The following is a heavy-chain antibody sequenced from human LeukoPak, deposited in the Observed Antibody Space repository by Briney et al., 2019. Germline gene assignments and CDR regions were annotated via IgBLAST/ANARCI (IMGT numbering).Heavy chain of an antibody. D-gene: IGHD3-22*01. Sequence: SETLSLTCTVSGGSISSGGYSWSWIRQHPGKGLEWIGYIYYSGSTYYNPSLKSRVTISVDTSKNQFSLKLSSVTAADTAVYYCARVPSSGYWPDAFAIWGQGTMVTVSS. J-gene: IGHJ3*02. V-gene: IGHV4-31*03. CDR2: IYYSGST. CDR3: ARVPSSGYWPDAFAI. CDR1: GGSISSGGYS.